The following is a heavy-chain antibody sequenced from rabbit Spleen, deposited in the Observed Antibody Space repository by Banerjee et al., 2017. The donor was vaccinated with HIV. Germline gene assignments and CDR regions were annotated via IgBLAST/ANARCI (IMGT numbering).Heavy chain of an antibody. Sequence: QQQLVESGGGLVKPGASLTLTCKASGFSFSSGYYMSWVRQAPGKGLEWIGYIEPIFGNTYYANWVNGRFTISSHNAQNTVFLQLTSLTAADTATYFCVRDQAGDADYGPYYLNLWGPGTLVTVS. CDR2: IEPIFGNT. CDR3: VRDQAGDADYGPYYLNL. CDR1: GFSFSSGYY. V-gene: IGHV1S43*01. J-gene: IGHJ4*01. D-gene: IGHD2-1*01.